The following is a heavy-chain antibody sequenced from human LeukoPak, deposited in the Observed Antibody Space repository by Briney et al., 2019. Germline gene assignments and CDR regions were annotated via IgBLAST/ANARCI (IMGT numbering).Heavy chain of an antibody. CDR1: AFTFSYYS. J-gene: IGHJ4*02. D-gene: IGHD6-13*01. Sequence: PGGSLRLSCASSAFTFSYYSMSWVRQAPGKGLEWVASIKQDGSEKYYVDSVKGRFTISRDNAESSLYLQMNTLRAEDTAVYCCLRDGGYSTYDSWGQGTLVTVSS. CDR2: IKQDGSEK. CDR3: LRDGGYSTYDS. V-gene: IGHV3-7*01.